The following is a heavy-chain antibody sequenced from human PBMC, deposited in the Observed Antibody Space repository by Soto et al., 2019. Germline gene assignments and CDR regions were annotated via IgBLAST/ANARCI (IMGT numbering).Heavy chain of an antibody. D-gene: IGHD1-26*01. Sequence: EVPLLESGGGLVQPGGSLRLSCAASGFTFSSYAMTWVRQAPGKGLEWVSAISGSGGSTYYADSVKGRFTISRDNSKNTLYLQMNSLRAEDTAVHYCARGRGSYSVDYWGQGTLVTVSS. CDR1: GFTFSSYA. CDR3: ARGRGSYSVDY. CDR2: ISGSGGST. V-gene: IGHV3-23*01. J-gene: IGHJ4*02.